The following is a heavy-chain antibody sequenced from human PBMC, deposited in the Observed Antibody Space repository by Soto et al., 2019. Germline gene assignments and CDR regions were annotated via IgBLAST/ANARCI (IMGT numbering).Heavy chain of an antibody. CDR2: ISYDGSNK. D-gene: IGHD3-3*01. CDR1: GFTFSSYA. CDR3: ARATEDFWSGYQDYYYYYGMDV. Sequence: GGSLRLSCAASGFTFSSYAMHWVRQAPGKGLEWVAVISYDGSNKYYADSVKGRFTISRDNSKNTLYLQMNSLRAEDTAVYYCARATEDFWSGYQDYYYYYGMDVWGQGTTVTVSS. V-gene: IGHV3-30-3*01. J-gene: IGHJ6*02.